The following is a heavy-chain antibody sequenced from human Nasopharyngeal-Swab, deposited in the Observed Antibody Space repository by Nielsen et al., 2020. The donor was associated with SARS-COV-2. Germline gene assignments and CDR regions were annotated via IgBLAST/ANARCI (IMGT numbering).Heavy chain of an antibody. V-gene: IGHV3-21*04. CDR3: AKAPYLRGLDV. CDR2: ISSTGSYI. J-gene: IGHJ6*02. D-gene: IGHD2-21*01. CDR1: GFTFSSYS. Sequence: GESLKISCAASGFTFSSYSINWVRQAPGKGLEWVSSISSTGSYIYYADSVKDRFTISRDNSKNTLYLQTNSLRVEDTAVYYCAKAPYLRGLDVWGQGTTVTVSS.